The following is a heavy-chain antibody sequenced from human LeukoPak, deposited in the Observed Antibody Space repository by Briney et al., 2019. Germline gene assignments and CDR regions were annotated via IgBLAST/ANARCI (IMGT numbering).Heavy chain of an antibody. J-gene: IGHJ5*02. CDR1: GFTFSSYG. Sequence: GGSLRLSCAASGFTFSSYGMHWVRQAPGRGLEWVAVISYDGTNKYYADSVKGRFTFSRDNSKNTLYLQMNSLRAEDTAVYYCAKGLALVWSDPWGQGTLVTVSS. CDR3: AKGLALVWSDP. CDR2: ISYDGTNK. V-gene: IGHV3-30*18. D-gene: IGHD5-12*01.